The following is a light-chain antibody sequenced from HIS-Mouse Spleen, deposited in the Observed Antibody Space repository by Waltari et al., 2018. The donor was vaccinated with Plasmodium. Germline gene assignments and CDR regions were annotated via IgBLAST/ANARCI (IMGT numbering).Light chain of an antibody. CDR2: GAS. Sequence: EIVMTQSPATLSVSPGERATLSCRASQSVSSNLAWYQHKPGQAPRLLIFGASTRATGIPARFSGSGSGTEFTITISSMQSEDFAVYYCQQYNNWPPYTFGQGTKLEIK. CDR3: QQYNNWPPYT. V-gene: IGKV3-15*01. CDR1: QSVSSN. J-gene: IGKJ2*01.